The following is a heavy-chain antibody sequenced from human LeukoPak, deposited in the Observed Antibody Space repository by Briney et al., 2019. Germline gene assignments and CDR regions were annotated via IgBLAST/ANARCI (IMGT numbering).Heavy chain of an antibody. V-gene: IGHV1-69*04. J-gene: IGHJ5*02. D-gene: IGHD2-21*02. CDR2: IIPILGIA. Sequence: GASVKVSCKASGGTFSSYAISWVRQAPGQGLEWMGRIIPILGIANYAQKFQGRVTITADKSTSTAYMELSSLRSEDTAVYYCASKAYCGGDCLSDYWFDPWGQGTLVTVSS. CDR3: ASKAYCGGDCLSDYWFDP. CDR1: GGTFSSYA.